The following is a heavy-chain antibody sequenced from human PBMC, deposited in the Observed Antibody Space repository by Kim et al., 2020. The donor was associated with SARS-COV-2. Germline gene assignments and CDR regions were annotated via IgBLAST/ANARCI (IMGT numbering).Heavy chain of an antibody. V-gene: IGHV6-1*01. CDR2: TYYRSKWYK. D-gene: IGHD1-26*01. CDR1: GDSVSTDIG. J-gene: IGHJ4*02. Sequence: SQTLSLTCAIFGDSVSTDIGWNWIRQSPSRGLEWLGRTYYRSKWYKDYAVSVKSRITINSDTSKNQFPLQLLSVTAEDTAVYYCAKGWLKVGFDYWGQG. CDR3: AKGWLKVGFDY.